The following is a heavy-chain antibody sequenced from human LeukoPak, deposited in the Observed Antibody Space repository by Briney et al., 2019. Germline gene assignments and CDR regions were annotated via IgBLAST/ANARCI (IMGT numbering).Heavy chain of an antibody. J-gene: IGHJ6*02. Sequence: SGTLSLTCAVSGGSISSSNWWSWVRQPPGKGLECIGEINHSGSTNYNPSLKSRVTISVDTSKKQLSLRLRSVTAADTAVYYCARGPSIQLWSDPYNDYGLDVWGQGTTVTVSS. V-gene: IGHV4-4*02. D-gene: IGHD5-18*01. CDR1: GGSISSSNW. CDR2: INHSGST. CDR3: ARGPSIQLWSDPYNDYGLDV.